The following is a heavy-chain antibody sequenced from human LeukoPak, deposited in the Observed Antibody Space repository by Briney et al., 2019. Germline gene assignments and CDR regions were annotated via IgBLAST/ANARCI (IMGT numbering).Heavy chain of an antibody. CDR2: IKQDGSEI. CDR1: GFAFNSYW. D-gene: IGHD3-10*01. J-gene: IGHJ4*02. CDR3: ARGGAPGFYFDN. Sequence: GGSLRLSCSASGFAFNSYWMSWVRQAPGKWLEWVANIKQDGSEIYSVDSVKGRFTISRDNAQKSLYLQMSSLRAEDTAIYYCARGGAPGFYFDNWGQGTLVTVSS. V-gene: IGHV3-7*01.